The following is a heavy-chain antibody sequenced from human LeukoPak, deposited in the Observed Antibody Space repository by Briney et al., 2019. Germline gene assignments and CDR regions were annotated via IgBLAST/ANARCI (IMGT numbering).Heavy chain of an antibody. Sequence: AGGFLRLSCAASGFTFSSYEMNWVRQAPGKGLEWVSYISSSGSTIYYADSVKGRFTISRDNAKNSLYLQMNSLRAEDTAVYYCARARQENWGKRYFDSGYWGQGTLVTVSS. CDR1: GFTFSSYE. D-gene: IGHD3-9*01. J-gene: IGHJ4*02. CDR3: ARARQENWGKRYFDSGY. V-gene: IGHV3-48*03. CDR2: ISSSGSTI.